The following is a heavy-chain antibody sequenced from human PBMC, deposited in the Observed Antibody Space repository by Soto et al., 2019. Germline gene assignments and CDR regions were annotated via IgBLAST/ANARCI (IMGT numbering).Heavy chain of an antibody. CDR2: ISPSNTTI. J-gene: IGHJ3*01. V-gene: IGHV3-48*02. Sequence: QLVESGGGLVQPGGSLRLSCAASGFTFSLYPMNWVRQAPGKGLEWLSYISPSNTTIYYADSVKGRFIISRDNAKDSLDLQMNGLRDDDTAVYYCARVGRGFCSSARCYTDGFDLWGQETVVTVST. CDR3: ARVGRGFCSSARCYTDGFDL. D-gene: IGHD2-2*01. CDR1: GFTFSLYP.